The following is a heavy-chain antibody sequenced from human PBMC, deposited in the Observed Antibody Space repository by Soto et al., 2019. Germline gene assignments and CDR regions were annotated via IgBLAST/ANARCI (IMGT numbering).Heavy chain of an antibody. CDR2: ISAYNGNT. Sequence: GASVKVSCKASGYTFTSYGISWVRQAPGQGLEWMGWISAYNGNTNYAQKLRGRVTMTTDTSTSTAYMELRSLRSDDTAVYYCAREAVEYDFWSGYSPHRFFAYWGQGTLVTVSS. CDR3: AREAVEYDFWSGYSPHRFFAY. J-gene: IGHJ4*02. CDR1: GYTFTSYG. D-gene: IGHD3-3*01. V-gene: IGHV1-18*01.